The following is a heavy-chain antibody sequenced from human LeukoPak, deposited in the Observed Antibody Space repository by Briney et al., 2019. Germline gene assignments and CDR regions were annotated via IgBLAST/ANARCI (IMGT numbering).Heavy chain of an antibody. D-gene: IGHD3-22*01. CDR1: GFTFNNYA. V-gene: IGHV3-23*01. Sequence: GGSLRLSCAASGFTFNNYAMSWVRQAPGKGLEWVSTISGSGGSTYYADSVKGRFTTSRDNSKNMLYLQMNSLRAEDTALYYCAKGGYYYDSSGFDYWGQGTLVTVSS. CDR3: AKGGYYYDSSGFDY. J-gene: IGHJ4*02. CDR2: ISGSGGST.